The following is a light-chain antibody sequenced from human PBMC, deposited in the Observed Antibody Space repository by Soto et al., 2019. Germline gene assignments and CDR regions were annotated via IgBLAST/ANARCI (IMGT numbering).Light chain of an antibody. CDR1: QSVTSY. V-gene: IGKV3-11*01. CDR3: QQRST. J-gene: IGKJ3*01. Sequence: EIVLTQSPATLSLSPGEIATLSCRASQSVTSYLAWYQQKPGQAPRLLIYDASNRATGIPARFSGSGSGTDFTCTISSLEPEEFAVYYCQQRSTFGPGTKVDIK. CDR2: DAS.